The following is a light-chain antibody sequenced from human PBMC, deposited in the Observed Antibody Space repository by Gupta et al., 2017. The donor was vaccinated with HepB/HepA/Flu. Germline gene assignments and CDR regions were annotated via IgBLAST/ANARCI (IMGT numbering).Light chain of an antibody. CDR2: GAS. CDR1: QSVSSN. V-gene: IGKV3-15*01. Sequence: DIVMTQSPATLSVSPGERATISCRASQSVSSNLAWFQQKPGQAPRLLIYGASTRANGIPARFSGSGSGTEFTLTISSLQSEDFAVYYCQQYNNWPLTFGQGTXVEIK. CDR3: QQYNNWPLT. J-gene: IGKJ1*01.